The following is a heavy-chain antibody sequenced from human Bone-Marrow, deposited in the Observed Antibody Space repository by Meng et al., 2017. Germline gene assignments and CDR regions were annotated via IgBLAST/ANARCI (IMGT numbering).Heavy chain of an antibody. D-gene: IGHD6-13*01. V-gene: IGHV3-66*01. CDR2: IDSGGNT. CDR3: ARSFIAAAGGGY. CDR1: GFTVTNNY. Sequence: VQLVESGGGLFQPGGSLRLSCSASGFTVTNNYMSWVSQAPGRGLEWVAYIDSGGNTFYADSVKGRFIISRDNSKNTLSLQMNSLRAEDTAVYYCARSFIAAAGGGYWGQGTLVTVSS. J-gene: IGHJ4*02.